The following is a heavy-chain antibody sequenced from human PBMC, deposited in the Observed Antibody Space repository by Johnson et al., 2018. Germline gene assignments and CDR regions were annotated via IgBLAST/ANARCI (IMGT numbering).Heavy chain of an antibody. V-gene: IGHV4-39*07. J-gene: IGHJ1*01. CDR2: IYFSGIT. Sequence: QVQLQESGPGLVKPSETLLLTCTVSNVSISSSHFYWGWIRQSPGKGLEWIGSIYFSGITYYNPSLKSRVTISADTSKDQFSLNVNSVTAADTDVYYCASGQSGPHYLFVDWGQGTLVTVSS. CDR3: ASGQSGPHYLFVD. CDR1: NVSISSSHFY. D-gene: IGHD2-21*01.